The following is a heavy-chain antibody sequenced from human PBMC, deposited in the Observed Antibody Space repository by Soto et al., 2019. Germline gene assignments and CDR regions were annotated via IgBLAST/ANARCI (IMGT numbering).Heavy chain of an antibody. CDR1: GFTFSDYY. CDR2: ISSSGSTI. V-gene: IGHV3-11*01. J-gene: IGHJ4*02. Sequence: GGSLRLSCAASGFTFSDYYMSWIRQAPGKGLEWVSYISSSGSTIYYADSVKGRFTISRDNAKNSLYLQMNSLRAEDTAVYYCARGQFRSGYYFQDPYFDYWGQGTLVTVSS. CDR3: ARGQFRSGYYFQDPYFDY. D-gene: IGHD3-3*01.